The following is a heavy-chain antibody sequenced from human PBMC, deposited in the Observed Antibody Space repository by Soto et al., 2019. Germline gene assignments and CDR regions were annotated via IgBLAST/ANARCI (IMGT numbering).Heavy chain of an antibody. CDR2: IKSKTDGGTT. CDR3: TTDRHSGSYYDPPSHDAFDI. J-gene: IGHJ3*02. V-gene: IGHV3-15*01. CDR1: GFTFSNAW. Sequence: EVQLVESGGGLVKPGGSLRLSCAASGFTFSNAWMSWVRQAPGKGLEWVGRIKSKTDGGTTDYAAPVKGRFTISRDDSKNTLYLQMNSLKTEDTAVYYCTTDRHSGSYYDPPSHDAFDIWGQGTMVTVSS. D-gene: IGHD1-26*01.